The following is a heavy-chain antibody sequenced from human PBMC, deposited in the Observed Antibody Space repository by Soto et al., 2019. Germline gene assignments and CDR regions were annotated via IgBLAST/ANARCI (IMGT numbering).Heavy chain of an antibody. V-gene: IGHV4-61*08. D-gene: IGHD1-26*01. CDR2: IYYSGST. J-gene: IGHJ4*02. CDR1: GCSISSGGYY. CDR3: ARALGWTKAGYYFDY. Sequence: SETLSLTCPVSGCSISSGGYYWSWIRQHPGKGLEWIGYIYYSGSTNYNPSLKSRVTISVDTSKNQFSLKLSSVTAADTAVYYCARALGWTKAGYYFDYWGQGTLVTVSS.